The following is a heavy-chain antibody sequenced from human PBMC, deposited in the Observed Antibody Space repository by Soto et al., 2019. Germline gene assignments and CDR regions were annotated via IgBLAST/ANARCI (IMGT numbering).Heavy chain of an antibody. J-gene: IGHJ6*03. CDR2: MNPNSGNT. Sequence: GASVKVSCKASGYTFTSYDINWVRQATGQGLEWMGWMNPNSGNTGYAQKFQGRVTMTRNTSISTAYMELSSLRAEDTAVYYCACTPDYDFWSGPYYYYYYYMDVWGKGTTANVCS. V-gene: IGHV1-8*01. CDR1: GYTFTSYD. D-gene: IGHD3-3*01. CDR3: ACTPDYDFWSGPYYYYYYYMDV.